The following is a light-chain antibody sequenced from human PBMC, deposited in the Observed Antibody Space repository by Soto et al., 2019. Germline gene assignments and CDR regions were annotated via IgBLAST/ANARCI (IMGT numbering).Light chain of an antibody. Sequence: QSVLTQPASVSGSPGQSVTISCTGTSGDVGGYDYVSWYQHHPGKAPELMIFEVNNRPSGISHRFSGSKTGNTASLTISGLQAEDEADYYCSSYTSSNIPVVFGGGTKVTVL. V-gene: IGLV2-14*01. J-gene: IGLJ2*01. CDR2: EVN. CDR3: SSYTSSNIPVV. CDR1: SGDVGGYDY.